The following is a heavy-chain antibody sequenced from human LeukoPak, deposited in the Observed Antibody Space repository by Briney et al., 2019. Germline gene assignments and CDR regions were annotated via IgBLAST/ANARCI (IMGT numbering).Heavy chain of an antibody. Sequence: GSLRLSCAASGFTFSILDMSWLPQAPGKGLEWVSAISGNGGRTYYADSVKGRFTISRDNSKNTLYLQMNSLRAEDTSLYYCAKDHLAYCSSTSCYIGVWGQGTLVTVSS. D-gene: IGHD2-2*02. CDR3: AKDHLAYCSSTSCYIGV. CDR1: GFTFSILD. J-gene: IGHJ4*02. V-gene: IGHV3-23*01. CDR2: ISGNGGRT.